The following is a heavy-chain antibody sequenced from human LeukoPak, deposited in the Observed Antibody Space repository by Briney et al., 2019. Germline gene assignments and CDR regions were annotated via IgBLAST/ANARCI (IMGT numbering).Heavy chain of an antibody. V-gene: IGHV3-48*04. CDR1: GFTFDIYG. CDR3: ARGDDGAY. Sequence: GGSLRLSCAASGFTFDIYGMNWIRQAPGKGLGWVSHISSGCSPKYYADSVRGRFTISRDNAKKSLYLQMNSLRVEDTAVYYCARGDDGAYWGQGTLVTVSS. CDR2: ISSGCSPK. D-gene: IGHD3-16*01. J-gene: IGHJ4*02.